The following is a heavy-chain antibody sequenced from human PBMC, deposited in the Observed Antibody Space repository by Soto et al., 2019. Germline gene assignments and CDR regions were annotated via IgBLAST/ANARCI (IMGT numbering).Heavy chain of an antibody. CDR2: IYYSGTT. D-gene: IGHD2-8*02. Sequence: QGQLQESGPGLVIPSQTLSLTCAVSGASINSDGYYWSWIRQPPGKGLEWIGSIYYSGTTSYNSSLKSRAAISVETSQNLFSLELASATAADTALYCCARWRSVTWSFDHWGQGTLVAVSS. V-gene: IGHV4-31*11. J-gene: IGHJ4*02. CDR3: ARWRSVTWSFDH. CDR1: GASINSDGYY.